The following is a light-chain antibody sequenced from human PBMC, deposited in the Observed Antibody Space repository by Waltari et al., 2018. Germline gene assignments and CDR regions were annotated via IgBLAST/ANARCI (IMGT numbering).Light chain of an antibody. CDR2: GAS. V-gene: IGKV3-20*01. CDR1: QSIGRY. Sequence: IVLTQSPGTLSLSPGERATLSCRASQSIGRYLVWYQHKPGQAPRLLIYGASSMAAGIPDRFSGSGSGTDFSLTISRLEPEDFAVYYCQNHERLPAVFGQGTKVEIK. J-gene: IGKJ1*01. CDR3: QNHERLPAV.